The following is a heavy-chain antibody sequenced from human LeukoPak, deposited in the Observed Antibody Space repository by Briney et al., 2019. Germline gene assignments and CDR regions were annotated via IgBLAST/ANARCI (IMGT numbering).Heavy chain of an antibody. D-gene: IGHD5-18*01. CDR2: IDPSDSYT. V-gene: IGHV5-10-1*01. CDR1: GYTFNTYW. J-gene: IGHJ6*02. CDR3: ARVDTAMTVYYYYGMDV. Sequence: GESLKISCKGSGYTFNTYWVGWVRQMPGKGLEWMGRIDPSDSYTNYSPSFQGHVTISADKSISTAYLQWSSLKASDTAMYYCARVDTAMTVYYYYGMDVWGQGTTVTVSS.